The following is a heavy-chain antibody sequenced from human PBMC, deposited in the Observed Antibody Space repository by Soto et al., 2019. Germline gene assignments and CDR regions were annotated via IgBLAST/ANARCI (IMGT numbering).Heavy chain of an antibody. CDR3: ARALVVVAATGVDWFDP. CDR1: GGSFSGYY. D-gene: IGHD2-15*01. V-gene: IGHV4-34*01. J-gene: IGHJ5*02. Sequence: SETLSLTCAVYGGSFSGYYWSWIRQPPGKGLEWIGEINHSGSTNYNPSLKSRVTISVDTSKNQFSLKLSSVTAADTAVYYCARALVVVAATGVDWFDPWGQGTLVTVSS. CDR2: INHSGST.